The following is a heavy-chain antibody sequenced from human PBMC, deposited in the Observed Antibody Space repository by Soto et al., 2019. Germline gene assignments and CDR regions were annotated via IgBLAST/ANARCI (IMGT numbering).Heavy chain of an antibody. J-gene: IGHJ5*02. CDR2: INHSGST. D-gene: IGHD3-10*01. CDR1: GGSFSGYY. CDR3: GRGRVRSGSYYNVDWFDP. V-gene: IGHV4-34*01. Sequence: PSETLSLTCAVYGGSFSGYYWSWIRQPPGKGLEWIGEINHSGSTNYNPSLKSRVTISVDTSKNQFSLKLSSVTAADTAVYYCGRGRVRSGSYYNVDWFDPWGQGTLVTVSS.